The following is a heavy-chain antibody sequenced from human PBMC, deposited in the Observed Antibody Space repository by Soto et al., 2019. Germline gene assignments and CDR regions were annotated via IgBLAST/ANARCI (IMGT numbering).Heavy chain of an antibody. V-gene: IGHV4-59*12. CDR2: IFDRGST. Sequence: PSETLSLTCTVSGASINTYFWSWIRQPPGRGLEWIGYIFDRGSTSYNPSLKSRVTISVDTSKNQFSLKLNSVTAADTAVYYCTRAAPLYCSGTTCYSGRDFWGQRTLDTGSS. CDR1: GASINTYF. CDR3: TRAAPLYCSGTTCYSGRDF. D-gene: IGHD2-15*01. J-gene: IGHJ4*02.